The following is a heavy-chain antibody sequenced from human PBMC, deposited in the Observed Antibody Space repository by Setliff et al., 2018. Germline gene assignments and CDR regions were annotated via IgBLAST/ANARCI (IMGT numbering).Heavy chain of an antibody. V-gene: IGHV1-18*01. D-gene: IGHD3-9*01. Sequence: ASVKVSCKASGYTFTNYGISWVRQAPGQGLEWMGYIKSYNGDTYFARNLQGRLSMTTDASSSTAYMELTSLRSDDTAMYYCARDADHYDTDENPIFDYWGQGTLVTVSS. J-gene: IGHJ4*02. CDR3: ARDADHYDTDENPIFDY. CDR1: GYTFTNYG. CDR2: IKSYNGDT.